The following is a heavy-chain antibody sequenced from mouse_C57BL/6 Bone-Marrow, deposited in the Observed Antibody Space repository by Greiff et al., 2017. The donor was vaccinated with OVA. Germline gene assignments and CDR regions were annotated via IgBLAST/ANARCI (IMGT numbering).Heavy chain of an antibody. D-gene: IGHD1-1*01. V-gene: IGHV5-9*01. Sequence: DVKLVESGGGLVKPGGSLKLSCAASGFTFSSYTMSWVRQTPEKRLEWVATISGGGGNTYYPDSVKGRFTISRDNAKNTLYLQMSSLRSEDTALYYCASPHYYGSSGFAYWGQGTLVTVSA. CDR3: ASPHYYGSSGFAY. CDR2: ISGGGGNT. J-gene: IGHJ3*01. CDR1: GFTFSSYT.